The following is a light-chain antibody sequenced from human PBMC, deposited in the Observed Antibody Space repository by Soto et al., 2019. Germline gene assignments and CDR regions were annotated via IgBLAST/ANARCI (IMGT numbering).Light chain of an antibody. CDR1: QSVSNY. Sequence: EIVMTQSPATLSVSLGDRATLSCRASQSVSNYLAWYQQKPGQAPRLLIYGASTRATGIPARFSGSGSETDFTLTISSLQSEDFAVYYCQQYNSWPPSYTFGQGTKLESK. J-gene: IGKJ2*01. CDR2: GAS. V-gene: IGKV3-15*01. CDR3: QQYNSWPPSYT.